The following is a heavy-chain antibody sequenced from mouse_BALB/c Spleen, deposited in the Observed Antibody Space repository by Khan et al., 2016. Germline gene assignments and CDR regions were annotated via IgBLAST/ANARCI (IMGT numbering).Heavy chain of an antibody. Sequence: QVQLQQSGAELMKPGASVKISCKATGYTFSNHWIEWVKQRPGHGLEWIGEILPGSDSNNYNEKFKGKATFTADTSSNTAYLQLSSLKSEDSAVYYCARRVLYYRSDYCAMDYWGQGTSVTVSS. D-gene: IGHD2-14*01. CDR2: ILPGSDSN. CDR1: GYTFSNHW. CDR3: ARRVLYYRSDYCAMDY. J-gene: IGHJ4*01. V-gene: IGHV1-9*01.